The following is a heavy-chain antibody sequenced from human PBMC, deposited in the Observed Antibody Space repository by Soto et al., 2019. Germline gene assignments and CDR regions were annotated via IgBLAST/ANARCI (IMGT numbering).Heavy chain of an antibody. D-gene: IGHD2-21*01. J-gene: IGHJ5*02. CDR3: VRSGTARLLRHSWFDT. V-gene: IGHV3-21*01. CDR1: GFTFNTYD. Sequence: EVQLVESGGGLVKPGGSLRLSCAASGFTFNTYDMNWVRQAPGKGLEWVSSITTSSAYIYYADSLKGRITISRDNAKNSLVLQMNRLRAEDTAVYYCVRSGTARLLRHSWFDTWGQGTLVTVSS. CDR2: ITTSSAYI.